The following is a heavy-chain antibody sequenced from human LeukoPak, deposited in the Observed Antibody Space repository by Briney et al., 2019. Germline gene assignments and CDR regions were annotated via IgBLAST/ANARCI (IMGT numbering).Heavy chain of an antibody. CDR2: ISFDSAHK. CDR3: VRAPVWYGTVYFDF. J-gene: IGHJ4*02. CDR1: GFTFSRYA. V-gene: IGHV3-30-3*01. D-gene: IGHD3-16*01. Sequence: PGRSLRLSCAASGFTFSRYAMHWVRQAPGKGLEWVAVISFDSAHKYFPDSVKGRFTISRDNSQNTLYLQMNSLRAEDTAVYYCVRAPVWYGTVYFDFWGQGTLVTVSS.